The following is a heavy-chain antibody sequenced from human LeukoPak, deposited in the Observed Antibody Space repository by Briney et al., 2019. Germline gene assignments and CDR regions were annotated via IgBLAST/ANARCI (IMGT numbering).Heavy chain of an antibody. CDR2: VTPNSGGT. CDR3: ARGAARPIYYYYMDV. J-gene: IGHJ6*03. V-gene: IGHV1-2*02. Sequence: ASVKVSCKASGYTFTGYYIHWVRQAPGQGLEWMGWVTPNSGGTNYAQKFQGRVTMTRATSISTAYMELSRLRSDDTAVYYCARGAARPIYYYYMDVWGKGTTVTVSS. CDR1: GYTFTGYY. D-gene: IGHD6-6*01.